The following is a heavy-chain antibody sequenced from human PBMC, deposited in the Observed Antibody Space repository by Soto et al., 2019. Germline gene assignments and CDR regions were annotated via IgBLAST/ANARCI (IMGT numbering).Heavy chain of an antibody. CDR2: SYYTGSS. D-gene: IGHD5-12*01. V-gene: IGHV4-31*03. CDR3: ARDLRGYSRYDYLDY. J-gene: IGHJ4*02. CDR1: GGSISSGGYY. Sequence: LSETLSLTCTVSGGSISSGGYYWSWIRQHPGKGLEWVGYSYYTGSSYYNPSLKSRVTISVDASKNQLSLRLASVTAADTAVYYCARDLRGYSRYDYLDYWGQGIPVTVSS.